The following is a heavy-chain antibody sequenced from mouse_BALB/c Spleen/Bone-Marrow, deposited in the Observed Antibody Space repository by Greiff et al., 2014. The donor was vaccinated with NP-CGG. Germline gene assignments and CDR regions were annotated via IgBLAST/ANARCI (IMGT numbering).Heavy chain of an antibody. Sequence: HLVESGPELVKPGASVKMSCKASGYTFTSSVMHWVKQKPGQGLEWIGYFNPYNDGSKYNEKFKGKATLTSDKSSSTAYMEXXSLTSEDSAVYYCAKGGNYRYDFDYWGQGTTLTVSS. CDR2: FNPYNDGS. CDR3: AKGGNYRYDFDY. V-gene: IGHV1-14*01. D-gene: IGHD2-14*01. CDR1: GYTFTSSV. J-gene: IGHJ2*01.